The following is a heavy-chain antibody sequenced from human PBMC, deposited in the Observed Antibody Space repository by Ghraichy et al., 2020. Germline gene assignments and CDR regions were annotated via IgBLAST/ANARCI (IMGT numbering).Heavy chain of an antibody. CDR1: GGSISSYY. CDR3: ASYGLGSYSPGHTKGARYYYGMDV. V-gene: IGHV4-59*08. D-gene: IGHD3-10*01. Sequence: SETLSLTCTVSGGSISSYYWSWIRQPPGKGLEWIGYIYYSGSTNYNPSLKSRVTISVDTSKNQFSLKLSSVTAADTAVYYCASYGLGSYSPGHTKGARYYYGMDVWGQGTTVTVSS. J-gene: IGHJ6*02. CDR2: IYYSGST.